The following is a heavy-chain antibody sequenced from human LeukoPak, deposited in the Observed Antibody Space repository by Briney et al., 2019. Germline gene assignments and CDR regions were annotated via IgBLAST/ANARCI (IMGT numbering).Heavy chain of an antibody. D-gene: IGHD4/OR15-4a*01. CDR2: ISSNGGST. CDR3: AGRAGAYSHPYDY. CDR1: GFTFSSYA. J-gene: IGHJ4*02. Sequence: GGSLRLSCAASGFTFSSYAMHWARQAPGKGLEYVSAISSNGGSTYYANSVKGRFTISRDTSKNTLYLQMGSLRAEDMAVYYCAGRAGAYSHPYDYWGQGTLVTVS. V-gene: IGHV3-64*01.